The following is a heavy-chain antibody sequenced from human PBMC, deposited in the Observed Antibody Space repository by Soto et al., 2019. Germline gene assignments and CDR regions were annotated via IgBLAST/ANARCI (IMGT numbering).Heavy chain of an antibody. CDR3: AITHLRFGEHHY. Sequence: QVQLVQSGAEVKKPGASVKVSCKASGYTFTSYDINWVRQATGQGLEWMGWMNPNSGNTGYAQKFQGRVTMPRNNSISTAYMELSSLRSEDTAVYYCAITHLRFGEHHYWGQGTLVTVSS. CDR2: MNPNSGNT. D-gene: IGHD3-10*01. CDR1: GYTFTSYD. J-gene: IGHJ4*02. V-gene: IGHV1-8*01.